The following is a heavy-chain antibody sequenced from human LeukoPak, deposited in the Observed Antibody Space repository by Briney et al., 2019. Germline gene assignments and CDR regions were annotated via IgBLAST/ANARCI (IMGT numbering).Heavy chain of an antibody. V-gene: IGHV5-51*01. D-gene: IGHD3-22*01. CDR2: IYPGDSDT. CDR3: ARQGFKWLTSLWFDP. Sequence: GESLKISCKGSGYSFTSYWIGWVRQMPGKGLEWMGIIYPGDSDTRYSPSFQGQVTISADKSISTAYLQWSSLKASDTAMHYCARQGFKWLTSLWFDPWGQGTLVTVSS. CDR1: GYSFTSYW. J-gene: IGHJ5*02.